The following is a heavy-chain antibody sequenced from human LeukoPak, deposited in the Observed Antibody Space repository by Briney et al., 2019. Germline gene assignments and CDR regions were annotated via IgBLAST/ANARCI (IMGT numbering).Heavy chain of an antibody. CDR3: TTAPVPMFYYYDSSGYHFDY. Sequence: GGSLRLSCAASGFTFSNAWMSWVRQAPGKGLEWVGRIKSKTDGGTTDYAAPVKGRFTISRDDSKNTLYLQMNSLKTDDTAVYYCTTAPVPMFYYYDSSGYHFDYWGQGTLVTVSS. CDR2: IKSKTDGGTT. J-gene: IGHJ4*02. CDR1: GFTFSNAW. D-gene: IGHD3-22*01. V-gene: IGHV3-15*01.